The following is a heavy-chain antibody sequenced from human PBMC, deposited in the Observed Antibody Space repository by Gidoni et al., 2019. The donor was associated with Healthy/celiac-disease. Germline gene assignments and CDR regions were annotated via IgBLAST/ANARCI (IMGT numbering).Heavy chain of an antibody. CDR1: GGSISSSSYY. CDR3: ARQTYDILTGYYVRFDP. D-gene: IGHD3-9*01. Sequence: QLQLQESGPGLVKPSETLSLTCTVSGGSISSSSYYWGWIRQPPGKGLEWIGSIYYSGSTYYNPSLKSRVTISVDTSKNQFSLKLSSVTAADTAVYYCARQTYDILTGYYVRFDPWGQGTLVTVSS. V-gene: IGHV4-39*01. CDR2: IYYSGST. J-gene: IGHJ5*02.